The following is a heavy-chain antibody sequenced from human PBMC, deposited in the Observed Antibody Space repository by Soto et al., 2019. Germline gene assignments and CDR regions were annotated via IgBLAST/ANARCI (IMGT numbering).Heavy chain of an antibody. CDR3: ARGLRDSTPKDDAFDI. CDR1: GYTFTGYY. D-gene: IGHD3-22*01. V-gene: IGHV1-2*04. CDR2: INPNSGGT. J-gene: IGHJ3*02. Sequence: ASVKVSCKASGYTFTGYYMHWVRQAPGQGLEWMGWINPNSGGTNYARKFQGWVTMTRDTSISTAYMELSRLRSDDTAVYYCARGLRDSTPKDDAFDIWGKGTMVTVSS.